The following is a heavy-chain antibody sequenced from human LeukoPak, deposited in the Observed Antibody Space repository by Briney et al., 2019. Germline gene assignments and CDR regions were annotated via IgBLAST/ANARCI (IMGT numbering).Heavy chain of an antibody. Sequence: GASVKVSCRASGYTFTGYYMHWVRQAPGQGLEWMGWNNPNSGGTNYAQKFQGRVTMTRDTSISTAYMELSRLRSDDTAVYYCAREDRYSSGWYADWGQGTLVTVSS. CDR3: AREDRYSSGWYAD. D-gene: IGHD6-19*01. V-gene: IGHV1-2*02. J-gene: IGHJ4*02. CDR2: NNPNSGGT. CDR1: GYTFTGYY.